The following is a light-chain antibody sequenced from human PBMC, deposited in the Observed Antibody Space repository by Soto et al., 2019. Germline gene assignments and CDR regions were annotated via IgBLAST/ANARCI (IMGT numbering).Light chain of an antibody. CDR2: DVS. Sequence: QAVLPQPASLSGSPVQSITISCTGTSSDVGGYNYVSWYQQHPGKAPKLMIYDVSNRPSGVSNRFSGSKSGNTASLTISGLQAEDEADYYCSSYTSSSTLYVFGTGT. CDR1: SSDVGGYNY. J-gene: IGLJ1*01. V-gene: IGLV2-14*01. CDR3: SSYTSSSTLYV.